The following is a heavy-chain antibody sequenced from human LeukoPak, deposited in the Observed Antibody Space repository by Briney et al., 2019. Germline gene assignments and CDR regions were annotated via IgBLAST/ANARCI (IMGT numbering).Heavy chain of an antibody. CDR2: ISYSGST. Sequence: SETLSLTCTVSGGSISSDYWSCIRQPPGKGLEWLGYISYSGSTNYNPSVKSRITISLDTSKNQFSLKLSSVTAADTAIYYCARGWERGSGSYYKGDYYYGMDVWGQGATVTVSS. J-gene: IGHJ6*02. CDR3: ARGWERGSGSYYKGDYYYGMDV. V-gene: IGHV4-59*01. D-gene: IGHD3-10*01. CDR1: GGSISSDY.